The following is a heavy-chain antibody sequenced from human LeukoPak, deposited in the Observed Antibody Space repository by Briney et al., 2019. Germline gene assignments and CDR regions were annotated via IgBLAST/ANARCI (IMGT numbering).Heavy chain of an antibody. V-gene: IGHV3-30*18. CDR3: AKDWLRVRGVIIGP. CDR2: ISYDGSNK. Sequence: GRSLRLSCAASGFTFSSYGMHWVRQAPGKGLEWVAVISYDGSNKYYADSVKGRSTISRDNSKNTLYLQMNSLRAEDTAVYYCAKDWLRVRGVIIGPWGQGTLVTVSS. CDR1: GFTFSSYG. D-gene: IGHD3-10*01. J-gene: IGHJ5*02.